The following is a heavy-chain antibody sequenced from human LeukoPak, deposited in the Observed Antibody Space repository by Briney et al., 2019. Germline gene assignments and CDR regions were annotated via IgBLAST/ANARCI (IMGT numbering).Heavy chain of an antibody. D-gene: IGHD3-16*01. V-gene: IGHV4-59*01. CDR2: IYYSGST. Sequence: SETLSLTCAVYGGSFSGYYWSWIRQPPGKGLEWIGYIYYSGSTNYNPSLKSRVTISVDTSKNQFSLKLSSVTAADTAVYYCARALRAFETWGQGTLVTVSS. CDR3: ARALRAFET. J-gene: IGHJ5*02. CDR1: GGSFSGYY.